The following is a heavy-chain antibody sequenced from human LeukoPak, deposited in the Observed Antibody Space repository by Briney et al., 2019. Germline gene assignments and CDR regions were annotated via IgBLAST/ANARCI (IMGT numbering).Heavy chain of an antibody. J-gene: IGHJ5*02. CDR2: INHSGST. V-gene: IGHV4-34*01. Sequence: SETLSLTCAVYGGSFSGYYWSWIRQPPGKGLEWIGEINHSGSTNYNPSLKSRVTISVDTSKNQFSLKLSSVTAADTAVYYCARGHSLYYYGSGSYYTAWGQGTLVTVSS. CDR1: GGSFSGYY. CDR3: ARGHSLYYYGSGSYYTA. D-gene: IGHD3-10*01.